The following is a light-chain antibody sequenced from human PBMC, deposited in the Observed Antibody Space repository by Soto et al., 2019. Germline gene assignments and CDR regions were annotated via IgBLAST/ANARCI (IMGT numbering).Light chain of an antibody. CDR1: QSVSSSY. CDR3: QEYGTSPACT. J-gene: IGKJ2*02. CDR2: GAS. Sequence: EIVLTQSPGTLSLSPGERATLSCRASQSVSSSYLAWYQQKPGQAPRLLIYGASSRATGIPDRFSGSGSGTHFTLTISRLEPEDFAVYYCQEYGTSPACTFGQGTTLEIK. V-gene: IGKV3-20*01.